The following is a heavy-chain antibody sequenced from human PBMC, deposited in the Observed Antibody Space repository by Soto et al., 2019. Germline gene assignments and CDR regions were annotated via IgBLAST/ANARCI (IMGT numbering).Heavy chain of an antibody. D-gene: IGHD3-10*01. CDR2: IYHSGIT. Sequence: QLQLQESGSGLVKPSQTLSLTCAVSGASISSGGSPWSWIRQAPGTGLEWIGYIYHSGITNYNPSLKSRVTISVDKSQNQFSLSLSFVTAADTAVYYCARGLAVRGSYGLDVWGQGTTVTVSS. V-gene: IGHV4-30-2*01. J-gene: IGHJ6*02. CDR3: ARGLAVRGSYGLDV. CDR1: GASISSGGSP.